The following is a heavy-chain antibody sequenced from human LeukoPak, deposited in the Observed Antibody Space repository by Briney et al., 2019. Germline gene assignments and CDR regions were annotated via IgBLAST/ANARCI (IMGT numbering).Heavy chain of an antibody. CDR2: IYYSGST. D-gene: IGHD1-26*01. CDR3: ARYIVSYPHDAFDI. V-gene: IGHV4-59*01. Sequence: SETLSLTCTVSGGSISSYYWSWIRQPPGKGLEWIGYIYYSGSTSYNPSLKSRVTISVDTSKKQFSLKLSSVTAADTAFYYCARYIVSYPHDAFDIWGQGTMVTVSS. CDR1: GGSISSYY. J-gene: IGHJ3*02.